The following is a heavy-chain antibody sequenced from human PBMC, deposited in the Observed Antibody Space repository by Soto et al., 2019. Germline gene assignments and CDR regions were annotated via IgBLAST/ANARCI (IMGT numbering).Heavy chain of an antibody. CDR1: GYTLTELS. D-gene: IGHD2-8*01. V-gene: IGHV1-24*01. CDR2: FDPEDGET. J-gene: IGHJ4*02. CDR3: ATDIAYCTNGVCRF. Sequence: ASVKVSCKVSGYTLTELSMHWVRQAPGKGLEWMGGFDPEDGETIYAQKFQGRVTMTEDTSTDTAYMGLSSLRSEDTAVYYCATDIAYCTNGVCRFWGQGTLVTVSS.